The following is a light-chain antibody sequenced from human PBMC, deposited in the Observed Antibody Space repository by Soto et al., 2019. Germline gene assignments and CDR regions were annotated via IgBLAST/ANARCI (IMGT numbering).Light chain of an antibody. CDR1: QAISSY. CDR3: QQGNETPFT. CDR2: TTS. J-gene: IGKJ5*01. V-gene: IGKV1-39*01. Sequence: DIQMTQSPSSLSASVGARVSITCRASQAISSYLNWFQQKPGEAPNLLIYTTSTLQSGVPSRFSGSGSGTHFTLTISNLQPEDFATYYCQQGNETPFTFGQGTRLEI.